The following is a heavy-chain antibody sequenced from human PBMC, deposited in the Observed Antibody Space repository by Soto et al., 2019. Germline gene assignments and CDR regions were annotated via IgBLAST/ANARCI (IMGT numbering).Heavy chain of an antibody. D-gene: IGHD3-10*01. Sequence: QVQLQQWGAGLLKPSETLSLTCAVYGGSFSGYYWSWIRQPPGKGLEWIGEINHSGSTNYNPSLKSHVTISVDTSKNHFSLKLSSVTAADTAVYYCARLVLWFGEFNFDYWGQGTLVTVSS. J-gene: IGHJ4*02. V-gene: IGHV4-34*01. CDR3: ARLVLWFGEFNFDY. CDR2: INHSGST. CDR1: GGSFSGYY.